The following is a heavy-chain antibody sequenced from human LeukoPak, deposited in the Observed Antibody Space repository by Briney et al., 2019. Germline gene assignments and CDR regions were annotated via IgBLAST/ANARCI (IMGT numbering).Heavy chain of an antibody. J-gene: IGHJ4*02. CDR3: ATHNFYGDYARDY. D-gene: IGHD4-17*01. CDR1: GYTFTSYA. V-gene: IGHV1-3*01. Sequence: EASVKVSCKASGYTFTSYAMHWVRQAPGQRLEWMGWINAGNGNTKYSQKFQGRVTITRDTSASTAYMELSSLRSEDTAVYYCATHNFYGDYARDYWGQGTLVTVSS. CDR2: INAGNGNT.